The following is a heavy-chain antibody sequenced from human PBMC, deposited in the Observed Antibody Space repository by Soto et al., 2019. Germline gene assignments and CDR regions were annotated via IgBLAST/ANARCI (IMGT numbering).Heavy chain of an antibody. V-gene: IGHV4-34*01. J-gene: IGHJ6*02. Sequence: SETLSLTCAVYGGSFSGYYWSWIRQPPGKGLEWIGEINHSGSTNYNPSLKSRVTISVDTSKTQFSPKLSSVTAADTAVYYCARDGPQPAPITGTTRYYGMDVWGQGTTVTVSS. D-gene: IGHD1-7*01. CDR1: GGSFSGYY. CDR2: INHSGST. CDR3: ARDGPQPAPITGTTRYYGMDV.